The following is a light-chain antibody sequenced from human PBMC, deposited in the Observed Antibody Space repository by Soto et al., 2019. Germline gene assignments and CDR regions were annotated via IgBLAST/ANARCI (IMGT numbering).Light chain of an antibody. CDR2: GAS. CDR1: QSVTSN. CDR3: QQYNNWPPLT. V-gene: IGKV3-15*01. Sequence: EVVMTQSPATLSVSPGERATLSCRASQSVTSNLAWYQQKAGQAPRLLIYGASTRATGIPARFSGSGSGTEFTLTISSLQSEDSAVYYCQQYNNWPPLTFGGGTKVEIK. J-gene: IGKJ4*01.